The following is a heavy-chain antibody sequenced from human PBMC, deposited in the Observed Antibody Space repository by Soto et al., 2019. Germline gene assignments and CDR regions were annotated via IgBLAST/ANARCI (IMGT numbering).Heavy chain of an antibody. V-gene: IGHV1-69*13. J-gene: IGHJ4*02. CDR2: IIPIFGTA. D-gene: IGHD3-22*01. CDR3: ARGALLLRTFDY. CDR1: GGTFSSYA. Sequence: ASVKVSCKASGGTFSSYAISWVRQAPGQGLEWMGGIIPIFGTANYAQKFQGRVTITADESTSTAYMELSSLRSEDTAVYYCARGALLLRTFDYWGQGTLVTVSS.